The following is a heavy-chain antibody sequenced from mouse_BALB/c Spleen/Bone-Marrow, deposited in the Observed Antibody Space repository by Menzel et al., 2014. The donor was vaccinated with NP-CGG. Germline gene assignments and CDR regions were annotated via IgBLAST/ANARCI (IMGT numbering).Heavy chain of an antibody. Sequence: EVMLVESGGGLVKPGVSLKLSCAASGFTFSSYAMSWVRQTPEKRLEWVATISSGGSYTYYPDSVKGRFTITRDNAKNNLYLQMSSLRFEDTAMYYCARRTHYRYDAGAMDYWGQGTSVTVSS. V-gene: IGHV5-9-1*01. CDR1: GFTFSSYA. J-gene: IGHJ4*01. CDR3: ARRTHYRYDAGAMDY. D-gene: IGHD2-14*01. CDR2: ISSGGSYT.